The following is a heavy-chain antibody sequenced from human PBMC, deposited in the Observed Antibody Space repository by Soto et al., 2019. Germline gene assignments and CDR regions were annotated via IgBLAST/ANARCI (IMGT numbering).Heavy chain of an antibody. D-gene: IGHD6-19*01. CDR3: ARARVYSSGPDY. J-gene: IGHJ4*02. V-gene: IGHV4-34*01. Sequence: PSETLSLTCAVYGGSFSGYDWSWIPQPPGKGLEWIGEINHSGSTNYNPSLKSRVTISVDTSKNQFSLKLSSVTAADTAVYYCARARVYSSGPDYWGQGTLVTVSS. CDR2: INHSGST. CDR1: GGSFSGYD.